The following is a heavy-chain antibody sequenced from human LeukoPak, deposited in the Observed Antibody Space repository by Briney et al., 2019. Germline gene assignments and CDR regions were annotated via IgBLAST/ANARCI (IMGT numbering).Heavy chain of an antibody. Sequence: ASVKVSCKASGYTFTGYYMHWVRQAPGQGLEWMGWINPNSGGTNYAQKFQGRVTMTRDTSISTAYMELSRLRSDDTAVYYCAIYCSSTSCYHFDYWGQGTLVTVSS. CDR1: GYTFTGYY. J-gene: IGHJ4*02. CDR2: INPNSGGT. CDR3: AIYCSSTSCYHFDY. V-gene: IGHV1-2*02. D-gene: IGHD2-2*01.